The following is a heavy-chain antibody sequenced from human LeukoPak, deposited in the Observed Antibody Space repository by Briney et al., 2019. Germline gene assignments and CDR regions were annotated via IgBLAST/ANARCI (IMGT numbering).Heavy chain of an antibody. CDR1: GFPFSNYW. CDR2: ITHTGDTS. CDR3: ARDRDGLGDF. D-gene: IGHD3/OR15-3a*01. V-gene: IGHV3-74*01. J-gene: IGHJ4*02. Sequence: GGSLRLSRAASGFPFSNYWMHWVRQAPGKGLEWVSRITHTGDTSGYADPVRGRFTISRDNTKNTLYLDMNSLRADDTAVYYCARDRDGLGDFWGQGTLVTVSS.